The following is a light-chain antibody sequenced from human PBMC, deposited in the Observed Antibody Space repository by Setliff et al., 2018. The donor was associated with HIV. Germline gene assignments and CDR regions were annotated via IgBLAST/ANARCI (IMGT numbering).Light chain of an antibody. CDR3: SSYAGSNNFV. J-gene: IGLJ2*01. Sequence: QSALTQPPSASGSPGQSVTISCTGTSSDVGGYNYVSWYQQHPGQAPKLMIYEVTKRPSGVPDRFSGSKSGNTASLTVSGLQAEDEADYYCSSYAGSNNFVFGGGTKGTVL. V-gene: IGLV2-8*01. CDR2: EVT. CDR1: SSDVGGYNY.